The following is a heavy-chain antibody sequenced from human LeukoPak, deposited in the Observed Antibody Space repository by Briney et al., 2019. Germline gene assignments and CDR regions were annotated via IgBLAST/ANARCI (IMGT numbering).Heavy chain of an antibody. D-gene: IGHD1-1*01. CDR3: ARRVRERLDAFDI. J-gene: IGHJ3*02. Sequence: SVKVSCKASGFTFTSSAVQWVRQARGQRLEWIGWIVVGSGNTNYAQKFQERVTITRDMSTSTAYMELSSLRSEDTAVYYCARRVRERLDAFDIWGQGTMVTVSS. CDR1: GFTFTSSA. V-gene: IGHV1-58*01. CDR2: IVVGSGNT.